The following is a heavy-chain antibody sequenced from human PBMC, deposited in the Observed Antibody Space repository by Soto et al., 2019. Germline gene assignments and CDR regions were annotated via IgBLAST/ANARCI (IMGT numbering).Heavy chain of an antibody. CDR1: GFTFSSYG. CDR2: ISYDGSNK. Sequence: PGESLRLSCAASGFTFSSYGMHWVRQAPGKGLEWVAVISYDGSNKYYADSVKGRFTISRDNSKNTLYLQMNSLRAEDTAVYYCAKDLYGDPPFDYWGQGTLVTVSS. D-gene: IGHD4-17*01. J-gene: IGHJ4*02. V-gene: IGHV3-30*18. CDR3: AKDLYGDPPFDY.